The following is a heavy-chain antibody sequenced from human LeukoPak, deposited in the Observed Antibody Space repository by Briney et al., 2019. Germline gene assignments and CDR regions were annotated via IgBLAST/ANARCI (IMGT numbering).Heavy chain of an antibody. V-gene: IGHV3-23*01. D-gene: IGHD4-17*01. J-gene: IGHJ4*02. Sequence: PGGSLRLSCAASGFTFSSYAMNWVRRAPGKGLEWVSGISGSGGSTYYADSVKGRFTISRDNSKNTLYLQMNSLRAEDTAVYYCAKRTGSRYGHFDYWGQGTLVTVSS. CDR2: ISGSGGST. CDR1: GFTFSSYA. CDR3: AKRTGSRYGHFDY.